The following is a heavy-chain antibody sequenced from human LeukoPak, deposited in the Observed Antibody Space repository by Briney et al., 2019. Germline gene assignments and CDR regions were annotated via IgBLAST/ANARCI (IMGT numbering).Heavy chain of an antibody. V-gene: IGHV3-15*07. CDR1: GFIFNSAW. D-gene: IGHD3-10*01. Sequence: PGGSLRLSCVGSGFIFNSAWMNWVRQAPGKGLEWVGRIKSKTDGGTTDYAAPVKGRFTISRDDSKNTLYLQMNSLKTEDTAVYYCTTVGSMGYGSGSYYYWGQGTLVTVSS. CDR3: TTVGSMGYGSGSYYY. J-gene: IGHJ4*02. CDR2: IKSKTDGGTT.